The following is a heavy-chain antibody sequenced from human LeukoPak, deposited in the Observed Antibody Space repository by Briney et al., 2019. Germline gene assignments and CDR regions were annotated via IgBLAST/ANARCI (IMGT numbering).Heavy chain of an antibody. V-gene: IGHV3-30-3*01. Sequence: GGSLRLSCAASGFTFSSYAMHWVRQAPGKGLEWVAVISYDGSNKYYADSVKGRFTISRDNSKNTLYLQMNSLRAEDTAVYYCARSAWGTSGYYYLYLDYWGQGTLVTVSS. CDR1: GFTFSSYA. J-gene: IGHJ4*02. D-gene: IGHD3-22*01. CDR2: ISYDGSNK. CDR3: ARSAWGTSGYYYLYLDY.